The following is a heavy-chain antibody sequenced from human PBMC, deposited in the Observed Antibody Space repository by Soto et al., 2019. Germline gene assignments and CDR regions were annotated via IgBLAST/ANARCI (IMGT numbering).Heavy chain of an antibody. J-gene: IGHJ4*01. Sequence: QVQLVESGGGLVKPGGSLRLSCRASGFRFSDHYMTWVRQAPGKGLEWISFISGSTTYTNYADSVKGRFTVSRDNAKNALYLQMNSRTAEDTAVYYCARGGGGSNMAYWGHGTLVTVSS. D-gene: IGHD3-16*01. CDR3: ARGGGGSNMAY. V-gene: IGHV3-11*06. CDR2: ISGSTTYT. CDR1: GFRFSDHY.